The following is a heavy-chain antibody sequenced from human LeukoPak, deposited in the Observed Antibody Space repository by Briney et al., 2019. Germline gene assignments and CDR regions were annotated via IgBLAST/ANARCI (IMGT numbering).Heavy chain of an antibody. V-gene: IGHV3-72*01. CDR1: GFTFSDHY. CDR2: TRNKANSYTT. CDR3: ARDLRSQTGY. D-gene: IGHD1-14*01. Sequence: GGSLRLSCAASGFTFSDHYMDWVRQAPGKGLEWVGRTRNKANSYTTEYAASVKGRFTILRDDSKNSLYLQMNSLKTEDTAVYYCARDLRSQTGYWGQGTLVTVSS. J-gene: IGHJ4*02.